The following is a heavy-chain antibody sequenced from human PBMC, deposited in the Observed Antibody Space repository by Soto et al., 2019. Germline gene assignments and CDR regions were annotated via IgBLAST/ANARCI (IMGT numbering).Heavy chain of an antibody. J-gene: IGHJ4*02. CDR3: AKFFVETGSNSGWPWSFHY. CDR2: ISGSGGTT. V-gene: IGHV3-23*01. Sequence: EVQLLESGGGLVQPGRSLRLSCAASGFTFSSYAMSWVRQAPGQGLEWVSAISGSGGTTYYADSVRGRFTISRDNSKNTVFLQMNSLRAEDAAVYYCAKFFVETGSNSGWPWSFHYWGQGTLVTVSS. D-gene: IGHD6-25*01. CDR1: GFTFSSYA.